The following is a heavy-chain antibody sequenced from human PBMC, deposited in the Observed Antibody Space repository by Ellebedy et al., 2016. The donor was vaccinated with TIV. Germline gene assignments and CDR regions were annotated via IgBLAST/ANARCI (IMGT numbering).Heavy chain of an antibody. CDR2: ISAYNGDA. CDR1: GYPFISYG. Sequence: AASVKVSCKASGYPFISYGISWVRQAPGQGLEWMGWISAYNGDANYAQNVRGRLTMTTDTSTNTAYMDLRSLRSDDTAVYDCARDRDVWTGFANWFDPWGQGTLVTVSS. J-gene: IGHJ5*02. CDR3: ARDRDVWTGFANWFDP. V-gene: IGHV1-18*01. D-gene: IGHD3/OR15-3a*01.